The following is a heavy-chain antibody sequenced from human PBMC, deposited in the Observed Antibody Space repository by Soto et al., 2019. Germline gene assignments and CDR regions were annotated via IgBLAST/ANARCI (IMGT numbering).Heavy chain of an antibody. D-gene: IGHD2-2*01. CDR1: GFTFSSYS. J-gene: IGHJ4*02. V-gene: IGHV3-21*01. CDR2: ISSSSSYI. Sequence: GGSLRLSCAASGFTFSSYSINWVRQAPGKGLEWVSSISSSSSYIYYADSVKGRFTISRDNAKNSLYLQMNSLRAEDTAVYYCFSLFRSPPSSTSCHAYWGQGTLVTVSS. CDR3: FSLFRSPPSSTSCHAY.